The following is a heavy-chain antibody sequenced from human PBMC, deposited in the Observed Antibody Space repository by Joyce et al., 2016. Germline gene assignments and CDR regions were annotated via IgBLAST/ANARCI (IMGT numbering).Heavy chain of an antibody. CDR3: ARRSGIPAGRRPGAFDM. D-gene: IGHD6-13*01. CDR2: ISYDGPNK. Sequence: QEQLEESGGGVVQPGTSLRLSCTASGSSFSGYAMNWVRQAPGKGLGWVAIISYDGPNKFYADSVGGRFTISRDNYKNTLFLQMNSLTIEDAGVYYCARRSGIPAGRRPGAFDMWGQGTVVTVSS. J-gene: IGHJ3*02. V-gene: IGHV3-30*04. CDR1: GSSFSGYA.